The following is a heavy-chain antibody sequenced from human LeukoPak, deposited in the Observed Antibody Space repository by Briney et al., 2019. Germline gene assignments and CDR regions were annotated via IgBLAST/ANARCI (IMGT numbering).Heavy chain of an antibody. J-gene: IGHJ4*02. V-gene: IGHV3-64D*06. D-gene: IGHD3-10*01. CDR2: ISSKGGNT. Sequence: GGSLRLSCSASGFTFGSYAMHWVRQAPGKRLEYVSAISSKGGNTYYADSVKGRFTISRDNSKNALYLQMSSLRTEDTAVYYCVKSSITMVRGVPDWGQGTLVTVSS. CDR1: GFTFGSYA. CDR3: VKSSITMVRGVPD.